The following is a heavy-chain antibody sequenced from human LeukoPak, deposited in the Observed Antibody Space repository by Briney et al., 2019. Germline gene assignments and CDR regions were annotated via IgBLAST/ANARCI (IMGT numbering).Heavy chain of an antibody. D-gene: IGHD2-15*01. CDR3: AKGWAVGYCSGGSCYSDYYYYYMDV. Sequence: GGSLRLSCAASGFTFSSYAMSWVRQAPGKGLEWVSAISGSGGSTYYADSVEGRFTISRDNSKNTLYLQMNSLRAEDTAVYYCAKGWAVGYCSGGSCYSDYYYYYMDVWGKGTTVTVSS. CDR1: GFTFSSYA. CDR2: ISGSGGST. J-gene: IGHJ6*03. V-gene: IGHV3-23*01.